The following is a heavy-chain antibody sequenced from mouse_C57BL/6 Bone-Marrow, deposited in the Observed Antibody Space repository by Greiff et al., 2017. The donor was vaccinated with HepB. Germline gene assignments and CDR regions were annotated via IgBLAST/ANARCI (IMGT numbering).Heavy chain of an antibody. J-gene: IGHJ2*01. CDR1: GFTFSDYY. Sequence: EVMLVESGGGLVQPGGSLKLSCAASGFTFSDYYMYWVRQTPEKRLEWVAYISNGGGSTYYPDTVKGRFTISRDNAKNTLYLQMSRLKSEDTAMYYCARRAYYYGSSYFDYWGQGTTLTVSS. D-gene: IGHD1-1*01. CDR3: ARRAYYYGSSYFDY. V-gene: IGHV5-12*01. CDR2: ISNGGGST.